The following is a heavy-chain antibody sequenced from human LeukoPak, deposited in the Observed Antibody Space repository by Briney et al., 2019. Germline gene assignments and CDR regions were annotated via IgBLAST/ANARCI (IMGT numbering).Heavy chain of an antibody. CDR2: MNPNSGNT. J-gene: IGHJ4*02. V-gene: IGHV1-8*01. CDR3: ARGHWIYYDSSGYYPDY. D-gene: IGHD3-22*01. Sequence: ASVKVSCKASGYTFTSYDINWVRQATGQGLEWMGWMNPNSGNTGYAQKFQGRVTMTTNTSISTAYMELSSLRSEDTAVYYCARGHWIYYDSSGYYPDYWGQGTLVTVSS. CDR1: GYTFTSYD.